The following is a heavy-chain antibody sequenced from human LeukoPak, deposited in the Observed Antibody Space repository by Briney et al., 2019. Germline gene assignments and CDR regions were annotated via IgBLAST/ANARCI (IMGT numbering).Heavy chain of an antibody. Sequence: SETLSLTCTVSGGSVSSNTYYWSWIRQSPGKGLEWIGSIYDSGTNYNPSLRSRVTMPVDTSKHHFSLSLSSVTAADTAIYYCANTRDSGSGYSWGQGTLVTVSS. D-gene: IGHD6-13*01. J-gene: IGHJ5*02. CDR2: IYDSGT. V-gene: IGHV4-61*03. CDR3: ANTRDSGSGYS. CDR1: GGSVSSNTYY.